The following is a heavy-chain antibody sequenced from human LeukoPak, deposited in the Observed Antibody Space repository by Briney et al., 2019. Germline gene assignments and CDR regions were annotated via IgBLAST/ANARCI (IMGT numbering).Heavy chain of an antibody. Sequence: PSETLSLTCAVSDYSISSGYYWGWIRQPPGKGLEWIGSIHHSGATYYNPSLNSRVIISVDTSKNQSSLKMNSVTAADTAVYYCATLLLEGATRRAGGYWGQGILVTVSS. CDR2: IHHSGAT. CDR3: ATLLLEGATRRAGGY. V-gene: IGHV4-38-2*01. D-gene: IGHD1-26*01. J-gene: IGHJ4*02. CDR1: DYSISSGYY.